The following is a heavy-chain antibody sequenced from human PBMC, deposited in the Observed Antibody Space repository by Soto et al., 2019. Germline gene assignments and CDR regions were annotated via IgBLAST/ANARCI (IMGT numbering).Heavy chain of an antibody. Sequence: ASVKVSCKASGYTFTSYSIGWVRQAPGQGLEWMGWISAYNGNTNYAQKLQGRLTMTTDTSTSIAYMELRSLRSDDTAVYYCARERGYSGYDLRLWFDPWGQGTLVTVSS. D-gene: IGHD5-12*01. CDR3: ARERGYSGYDLRLWFDP. CDR1: GYTFTSYS. CDR2: ISAYNGNT. V-gene: IGHV1-18*01. J-gene: IGHJ5*02.